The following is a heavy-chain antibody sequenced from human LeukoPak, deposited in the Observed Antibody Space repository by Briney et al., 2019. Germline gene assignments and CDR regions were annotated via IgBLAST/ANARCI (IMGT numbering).Heavy chain of an antibody. D-gene: IGHD6-19*01. V-gene: IGHV4-4*07. Sequence: SETLSLTCTVSGGSISSYYWSWIRQPAGKGLEWIGRIYTSGSTNYNPSLKSRVTMSVDTSKNQFSPKLSSVTAADTAVYYCAREGSSGWLFDYWGQGTLVTVSS. CDR3: AREGSSGWLFDY. CDR1: GGSISSYY. J-gene: IGHJ4*02. CDR2: IYTSGST.